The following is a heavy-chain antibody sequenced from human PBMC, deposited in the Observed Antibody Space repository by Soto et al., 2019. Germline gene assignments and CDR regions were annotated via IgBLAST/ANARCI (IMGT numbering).Heavy chain of an antibody. J-gene: IGHJ4*02. V-gene: IGHV4-4*02. D-gene: IGHD6-19*01. CDR3: ARDAAVAGTGFDY. CDR1: SGSISSSNW. Sequence: SETLSLTCAVSSGSISSSNWWSWARQPPGKGLEWIGEIYHSGSTNYNPSLKSRVTISVDKSKNQFSLKLSSVTAADTAVYYCARDAAVAGTGFDYWGQGTLVTVSS. CDR2: IYHSGST.